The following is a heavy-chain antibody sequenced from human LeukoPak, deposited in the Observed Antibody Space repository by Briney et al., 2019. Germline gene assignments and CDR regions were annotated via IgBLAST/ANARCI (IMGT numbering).Heavy chain of an antibody. CDR2: ISGSGGST. CDR1: GFTFSSYA. D-gene: IGHD1-7*01. V-gene: IGHV3-23*01. Sequence: GGSLLLSCAASGFTFSSYAMSWVRQAPGKGLEWVSAISGSGGSTYYADSVKGRFTISRDSAKNSLYLQMNSLRAEDTAVYYCARDLPWLRIPRGWNYPPFYYWGQGTLVTVSS. J-gene: IGHJ4*01. CDR3: ARDLPWLRIPRGWNYPPFYY.